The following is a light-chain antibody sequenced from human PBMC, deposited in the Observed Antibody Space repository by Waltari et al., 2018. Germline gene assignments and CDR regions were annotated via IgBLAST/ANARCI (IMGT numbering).Light chain of an antibody. V-gene: IGKV1-39*01. CDR1: QSISSY. CDR3: QQSYSTPLYT. Sequence: DIQMTQSPSSLSASLGDRVTLTCRASQSISSYLNWYQQKPGKAPKLLIYAASSLQSGVPSRFSGSGSGTDFTLTISSLQPEDFATYYCQQSYSTPLYTFGQGTKLEIK. J-gene: IGKJ2*01. CDR2: AAS.